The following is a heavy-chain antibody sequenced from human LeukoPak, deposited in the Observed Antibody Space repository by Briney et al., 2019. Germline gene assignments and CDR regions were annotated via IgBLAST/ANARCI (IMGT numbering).Heavy chain of an antibody. V-gene: IGHV1-8*01. J-gene: IGHJ6*03. CDR2: MNPNSGET. Sequence: ASVKVSCKASGYTFSSYDINWVRQATGQGLEWMGWMNPNSGETGYAQKFQGRVTLTRNISISTAYMELSSLRSEDTAVYYCAREKWQATWGNYYYYYMDVWGKGTAVTISS. D-gene: IGHD5-12*01. CDR1: GYTFSSYD. CDR3: AREKWQATWGNYYYYYMDV.